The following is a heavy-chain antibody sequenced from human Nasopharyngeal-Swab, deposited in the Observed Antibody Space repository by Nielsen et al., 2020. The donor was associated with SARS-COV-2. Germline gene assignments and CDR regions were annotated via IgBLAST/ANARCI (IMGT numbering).Heavy chain of an antibody. CDR1: GFTFDTYV. CDR3: AKGPRVTAPSAY. V-gene: IGHV3-23*01. J-gene: IGHJ4*02. D-gene: IGHD5-18*01. Sequence: GGSLRLSCAASGFTFDTYVMSWVRQAPGKGLEWVSSIGGSDGTTAYADSVKGRFTISRDNSRSTLYLQMNNLRAEDTATYYCAKGPRVTAPSAYWGQGTLVTVSS. CDR2: IGGSDGTT.